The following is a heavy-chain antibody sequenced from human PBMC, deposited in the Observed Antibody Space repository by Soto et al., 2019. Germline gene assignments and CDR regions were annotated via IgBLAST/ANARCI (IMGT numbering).Heavy chain of an antibody. D-gene: IGHD5-12*01. V-gene: IGHV1-3*01. CDR2: INAGNGNT. Sequence: GASVKVSCKASGYTFTSYAMHWVRQAPGQRLEWMGWINAGNGNTKYSQKFQGRVTITRDTSASTAYMELSSLRSEDTAVYYCARAGIVATTSSGDYWGQGTLVTVSS. CDR3: ARAGIVATTSSGDY. J-gene: IGHJ4*02. CDR1: GYTFTSYA.